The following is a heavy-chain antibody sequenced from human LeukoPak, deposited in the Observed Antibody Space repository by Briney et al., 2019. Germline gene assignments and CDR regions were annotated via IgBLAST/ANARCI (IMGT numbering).Heavy chain of an antibody. J-gene: IGHJ4*02. CDR1: GGSFSGYY. Sequence: TSETLSLTCAVFGGSFSGYYWSWIRQPPEKGLEWIGEINHSGRTKYNPSLKSRVTISVEASQNQFSLRLNSVTAADTAVYYCARGPPIIYNILTGYYNFDSWGREPWSPSPQ. V-gene: IGHV4-34*01. CDR3: ARGPPIIYNILTGYYNFDS. D-gene: IGHD3-9*01. CDR2: INHSGRT.